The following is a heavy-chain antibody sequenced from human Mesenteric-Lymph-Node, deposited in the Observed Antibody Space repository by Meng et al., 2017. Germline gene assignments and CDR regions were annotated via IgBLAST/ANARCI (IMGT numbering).Heavy chain of an antibody. CDR2: IYIGETT. CDR3: AREGSWFDP. CDR1: GGSMRSYH. V-gene: IGHV4-4*07. Sequence: SETLSLTCTASGGSMRSYHWNWIRQPAGKGLEWIGRIYIGETTNYNPSLKSRLTMSIDTSKNQFSLKLTSVTAADTAVYYCAREGSWFDPWGPGTLVTVSS. J-gene: IGHJ5*02.